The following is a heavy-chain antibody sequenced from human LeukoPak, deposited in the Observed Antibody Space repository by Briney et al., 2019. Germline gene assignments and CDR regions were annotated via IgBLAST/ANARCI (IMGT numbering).Heavy chain of an antibody. CDR3: AIQVVTARGNYFDY. D-gene: IGHD2-21*02. CDR2: INHSGST. Sequence: SETLSLTCAVDGGSFRGYYWSWIRQPPVKGLEWIGEINHSGSTNYNPSLKSRVTISVDTSKNQFSLKLSSVTAADTAVYYCAIQVVTARGNYFDYWGQGTLVTVSS. CDR1: GGSFRGYY. V-gene: IGHV4-34*01. J-gene: IGHJ4*02.